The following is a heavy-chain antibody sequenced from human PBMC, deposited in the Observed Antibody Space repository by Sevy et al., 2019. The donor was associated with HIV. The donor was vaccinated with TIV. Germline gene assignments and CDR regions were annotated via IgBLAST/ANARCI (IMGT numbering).Heavy chain of an antibody. CDR3: ARVAVSYCTNDCYHRFDY. CDR2: ISYDGTYK. Sequence: GGSLRLSCAVSGFSFSHYAFHWVRQAPGKGLELVSLISYDGTYKYYEDSVKGRFTISRDNSKNTLYLQMNSLRGNDTAVYYCARVAVSYCTNDCYHRFDYWGPGALVTVSS. D-gene: IGHD2-8*01. V-gene: IGHV3-30-3*01. CDR1: GFSFSHYA. J-gene: IGHJ4*02.